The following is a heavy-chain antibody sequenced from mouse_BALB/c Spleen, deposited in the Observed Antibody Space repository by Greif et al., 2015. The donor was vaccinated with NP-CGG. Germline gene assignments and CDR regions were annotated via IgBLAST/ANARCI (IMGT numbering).Heavy chain of an antibody. Sequence: VHLVESGPEVVRPGVSVKISCKGSGYTFTDYAMHWVKQSHAKSLEWIGVISTYNGNTNYNQKFKGKATMTVDKSSSTAYMELARLTSEDSAIYYCARLGNYGNPYYYAMDYWGQGTSVTVSS. D-gene: IGHD2-1*01. CDR3: ARLGNYGNPYYYAMDY. CDR2: ISTYNGNT. CDR1: GYTFTDYA. V-gene: IGHV1-67*01. J-gene: IGHJ4*01.